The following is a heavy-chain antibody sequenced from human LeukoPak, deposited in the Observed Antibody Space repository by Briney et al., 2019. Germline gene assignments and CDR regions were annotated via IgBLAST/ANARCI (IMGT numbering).Heavy chain of an antibody. CDR1: GFTFRSSW. Sequence: GGSLRLSCAASGFTFRSSWMSWVRQAPGKGLEWVANIKQDGREKYYVDSVKGRFTISRDNAKNSLYLQMNSLRAEDTAVYYCATDQSIAGPTTADYWGQGTLVTVSS. CDR2: IKQDGREK. CDR3: ATDQSIAGPTTADY. V-gene: IGHV3-7*01. D-gene: IGHD1-26*01. J-gene: IGHJ4*02.